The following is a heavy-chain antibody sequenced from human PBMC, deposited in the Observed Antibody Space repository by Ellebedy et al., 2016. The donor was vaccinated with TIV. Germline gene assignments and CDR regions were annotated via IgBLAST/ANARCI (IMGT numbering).Heavy chain of an antibody. J-gene: IGHJ4*02. Sequence: GESLKISCAASGFTFSTYALTWVRQAPGRGLEWVPAIGGSGGRANYADSVRGPFTISRDNSKSTLFLYMNNLRAEDTAVYYCAKFPSVTTPGVDFWGQGTLVTVSS. CDR2: IGGSGGRA. D-gene: IGHD4-17*01. CDR3: AKFPSVTTPGVDF. CDR1: GFTFSTYA. V-gene: IGHV3-23*01.